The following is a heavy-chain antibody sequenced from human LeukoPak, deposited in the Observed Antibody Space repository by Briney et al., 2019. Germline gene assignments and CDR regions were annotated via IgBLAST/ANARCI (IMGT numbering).Heavy chain of an antibody. Sequence: PGGSLRLSCAASGFTFGSYGMHWIRQAPGKGLEWVSVIYSGGSTYYADSVKGRFTISRDNSKNTLYLQMNSLRAEDTAVYYCARVQVHVDPRYAFDIWGQGTMVTVSS. V-gene: IGHV3-53*01. J-gene: IGHJ3*02. CDR3: ARVQVHVDPRYAFDI. D-gene: IGHD3-9*01. CDR1: GFTFGSYG. CDR2: IYSGGST.